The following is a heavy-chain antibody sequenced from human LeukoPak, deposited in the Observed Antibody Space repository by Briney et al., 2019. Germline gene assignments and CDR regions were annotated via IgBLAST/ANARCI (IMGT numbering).Heavy chain of an antibody. J-gene: IGHJ5*02. Sequence: GESLKISCKGSGYSFTSYWIGWVRQMPGKGLEWMGIIYPGDSDTRYSPSFQGQVTISADKSISTAYLQWSSLKASDTAMHYCARSSTIVVDPEYNWFDPWGQGTLVTVSS. CDR1: GYSFTSYW. CDR2: IYPGDSDT. D-gene: IGHD3-22*01. CDR3: ARSSTIVVDPEYNWFDP. V-gene: IGHV5-51*01.